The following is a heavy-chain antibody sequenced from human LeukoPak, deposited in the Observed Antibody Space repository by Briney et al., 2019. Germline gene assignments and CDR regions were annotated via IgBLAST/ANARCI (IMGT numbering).Heavy chain of an antibody. CDR2: IYYSGST. CDR1: GGSISTYY. J-gene: IGHJ4*02. Sequence: PSETLSLTCTVSGGSISTYYWNWIRQSPGKGLEWIGYIYYSGSTNYNPSLKSRVTISVDASKNQFSLKVTSVTAADTAVYYCARDPYSGYGSSADYWGQGTLVTVSS. V-gene: IGHV4-59*01. CDR3: ARDPYSGYGSSADY. D-gene: IGHD5-12*01.